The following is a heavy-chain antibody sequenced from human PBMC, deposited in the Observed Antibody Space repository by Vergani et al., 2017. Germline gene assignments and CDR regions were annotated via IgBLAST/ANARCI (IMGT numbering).Heavy chain of an antibody. J-gene: IGHJ4*02. CDR2: ISGRSSYV. CDR1: GFIFSDYN. CDR3: VREETFYDSVSDYLAGYFDH. V-gene: IGHV3-21*02. D-gene: IGHD3-3*01. Sequence: EVQVVQSGGGPVKPGGSLRLSCETSGFIFSDYNLNWVRQAPGSGLEWVASISGRSSYVNYAVSVKGRFTISRDNAKNSLFLQMNSLRAEDTAVYYCVREETFYDSVSDYLAGYFDHWGQGALVTVSS.